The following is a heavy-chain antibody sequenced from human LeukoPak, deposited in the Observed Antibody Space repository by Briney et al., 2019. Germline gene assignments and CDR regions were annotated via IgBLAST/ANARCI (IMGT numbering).Heavy chain of an antibody. D-gene: IGHD2-15*01. Sequence: PGGSLRLSCAASGFTFSSYEMDWVRQAPGQGLEWVAYISSTGNTVHYAGSVKGRFTISRDNAKNSLYLQMNRLRAEDTAVYYCTKETPQMGVWGKGTTVTVSS. CDR3: TKETPQMGV. V-gene: IGHV3-48*03. J-gene: IGHJ6*04. CDR2: ISSTGNTV. CDR1: GFTFSSYE.